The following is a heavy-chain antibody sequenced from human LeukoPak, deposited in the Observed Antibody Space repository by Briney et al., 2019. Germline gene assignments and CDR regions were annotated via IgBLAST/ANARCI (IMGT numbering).Heavy chain of an antibody. Sequence: SETLTLPCTVWGRSISSLYWRWIRQPPGKGLEWIGYIYYSGSTNYNPSLKSRVTISVDTFKNQFSLKLSSVTAADTAVYCCARGSITKGWFDPWGQGNLVTVSS. V-gene: IGHV4-59*11. CDR3: ARGSITKGWFDP. CDR2: IYYSGST. D-gene: IGHD3-10*01. CDR1: GRSISSLY. J-gene: IGHJ5*02.